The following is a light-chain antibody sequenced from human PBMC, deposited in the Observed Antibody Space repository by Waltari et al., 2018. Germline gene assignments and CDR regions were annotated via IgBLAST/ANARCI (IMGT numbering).Light chain of an antibody. Sequence: ETVMIQSPATLSVSPGERATPSCRASQSVSSNLAWYQQKPGQAPRLLIYGASTRATGIPARFSGSGSGTEFTLTISSLQSEDFAVYYCQQYNNWPPLTFGGGTKVEIK. J-gene: IGKJ4*01. CDR3: QQYNNWPPLT. V-gene: IGKV3-15*01. CDR2: GAS. CDR1: QSVSSN.